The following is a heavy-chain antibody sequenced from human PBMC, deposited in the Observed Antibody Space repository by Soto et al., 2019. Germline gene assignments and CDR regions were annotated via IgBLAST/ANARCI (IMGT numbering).Heavy chain of an antibody. CDR1: GFTFSSYG. CDR2: ISYDGSNK. Sequence: PGGSLRLSCAASGFTFSSYGMHWVRQAPGKGLEWVAVISYDGSNKYYADSVKGRFTISRDNSKNTLYLQMNSLRAEDTAVYYCAKYLPSWYDFWSGYPIDYWGQGTLVTVSS. CDR3: AKYLPSWYDFWSGYPIDY. J-gene: IGHJ4*02. D-gene: IGHD3-3*01. V-gene: IGHV3-30*18.